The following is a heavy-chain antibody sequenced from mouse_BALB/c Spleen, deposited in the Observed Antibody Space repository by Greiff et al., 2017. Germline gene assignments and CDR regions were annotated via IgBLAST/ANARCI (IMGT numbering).Heavy chain of an antibody. J-gene: IGHJ2*01. CDR1: GYSITSDYA. CDR2: ISYSGST. D-gene: IGHD1-1*01. V-gene: IGHV3-2*02. Sequence: DVQLQESGPGLVKPSQSLSLTCTVTGYSITSDYAWNWIRQFPGNKLEWMGYISYSGSTSYNPSLKSRISITRDTSKNQFFLQLNSVTTEDTATYYCAYGSSYFDYWGQGTTLTVSS. CDR3: AYGSSYFDY.